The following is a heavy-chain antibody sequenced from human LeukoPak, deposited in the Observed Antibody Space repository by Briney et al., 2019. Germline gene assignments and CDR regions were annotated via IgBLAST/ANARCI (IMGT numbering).Heavy chain of an antibody. J-gene: IGHJ4*02. Sequence: PSETLSLTCTVSGGSISSYYWSWIRQPPGKRLEWIGYIYYSGSTNYNPSLKSRVTISVDTSKNQFSLKLSSVTAADTAVYYCASTYGDLLFDYWGQGTLVTVSS. V-gene: IGHV4-59*08. CDR1: GGSISSYY. D-gene: IGHD4-17*01. CDR3: ASTYGDLLFDY. CDR2: IYYSGST.